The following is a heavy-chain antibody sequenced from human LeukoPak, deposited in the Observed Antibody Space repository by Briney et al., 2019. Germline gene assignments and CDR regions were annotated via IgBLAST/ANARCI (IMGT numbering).Heavy chain of an antibody. D-gene: IGHD3-10*01. Sequence: GGSLRLSCAASGFTFSSYSMNWVRQAPGKGLEWVSSISSSSSYIYYADSVKGRFTISRDNAMNSLYLQMNSLRAEDTAVYYCARGPAMVRGVRSDYWGQGTLVTVSS. CDR2: ISSSSSYI. J-gene: IGHJ4*02. CDR3: ARGPAMVRGVRSDY. CDR1: GFTFSSYS. V-gene: IGHV3-21*01.